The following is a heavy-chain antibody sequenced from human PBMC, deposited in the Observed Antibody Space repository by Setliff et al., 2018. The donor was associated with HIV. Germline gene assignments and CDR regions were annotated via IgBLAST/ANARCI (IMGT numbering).Heavy chain of an antibody. D-gene: IGHD3-10*01. Sequence: PGGSLRLSCAASGFTFNNYAMSWVRQAPGKGLEWVSTISARGGTTYYADSVKGRFTISRDSSENTLYLLMNSLRAEDTAIYYCAKGDYGSGNTDYWAREPWSPFL. V-gene: IGHV3-23*01. CDR2: ISARGGTT. CDR3: AKGDYGSGNTDY. J-gene: IGHJ4*02. CDR1: GFTFNNYA.